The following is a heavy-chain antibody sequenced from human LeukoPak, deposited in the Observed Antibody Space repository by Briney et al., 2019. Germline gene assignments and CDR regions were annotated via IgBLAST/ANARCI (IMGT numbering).Heavy chain of an antibody. CDR1: GGFISSYY. CDR3: ARDLQHDFGNNWFDP. V-gene: IGHV4-4*07. Sequence: SETLSLTCTVSGGFISSYYWSWIRQPAGKGLEWIGRIYTSGTTHYNPSLKSRVTMSVDTSKNQFSLKLSSVTAADTAVYYCARDLQHDFGNNWFDPWGQGTLVTVSS. D-gene: IGHD3-3*01. J-gene: IGHJ5*02. CDR2: IYTSGTT.